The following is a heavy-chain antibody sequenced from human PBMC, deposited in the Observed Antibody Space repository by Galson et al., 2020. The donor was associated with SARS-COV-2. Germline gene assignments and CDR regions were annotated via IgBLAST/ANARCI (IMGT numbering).Heavy chain of an antibody. CDR2: INPNSGGT. V-gene: IGHV1-2*02. CDR1: GYTFTGYY. J-gene: IGHJ2*01. Sequence: ASVKVSCKASGYTFTGYYMHWVRQAPGQGLEWMGWINPNSGGTNYAQKFQGRVTMTRDTSISTAYMELSRLRSDDTAVYYCARVEGDILTGYDYWYFDLWGRGTLVTVSS. CDR3: ARVEGDILTGYDYWYFDL. D-gene: IGHD3-9*01.